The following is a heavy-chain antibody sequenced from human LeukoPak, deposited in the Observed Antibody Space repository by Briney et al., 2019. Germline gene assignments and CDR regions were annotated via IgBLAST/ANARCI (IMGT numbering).Heavy chain of an antibody. CDR1: GGSITTDDYY. CDR2: TYYSGST. V-gene: IGHV4-30-4*01. J-gene: IGHJ4*02. D-gene: IGHD5-12*01. CDR3: ARDTGYDSPGYFDY. Sequence: PSETLSLTCTVSGGSITTDDYYWSWIRQPPGKGLEWIGHTYYSGSTYYNPSLKSRVTISVDTSKNQLSLKLSSVTAADTAVFYCARDTGYDSPGYFDYWGQGTLVTVSS.